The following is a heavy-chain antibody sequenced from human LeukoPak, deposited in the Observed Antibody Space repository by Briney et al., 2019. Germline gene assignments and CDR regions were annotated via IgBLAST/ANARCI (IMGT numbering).Heavy chain of an antibody. Sequence: GGSLRLSCAASGFTFSSYAMSWVRQAPGKGLEWVSGIRGSGGSTYYADSVKGRFTISRDNSNYTLYLQMNSLRLDDTAVYYCARDRHVFHWVGEAPYPDHWGQGILVTVSS. CDR3: ARDRHVFHWVGEAPYPDH. V-gene: IGHV3-23*01. J-gene: IGHJ4*02. CDR2: IRGSGGST. CDR1: GFTFSSYA. D-gene: IGHD3-10*01.